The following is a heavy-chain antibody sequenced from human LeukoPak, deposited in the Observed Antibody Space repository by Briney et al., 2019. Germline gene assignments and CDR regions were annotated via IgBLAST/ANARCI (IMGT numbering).Heavy chain of an antibody. CDR2: IYPGDSDT. CDR3: ARRTIDIVATISAFDI. D-gene: IGHD5-12*01. J-gene: IGHJ3*02. V-gene: IGHV5-51*01. CDR1: GCSFTSCW. Sequence: GESLKISCKCSGCSFTSCWIGWVRQMPGEGLEWMRIIYPGDSDTRYSPSFQGQVTISADKSISTAYLQWSSLKASDTAMYYCARRTIDIVATISAFDIWGQGTMVTVSS.